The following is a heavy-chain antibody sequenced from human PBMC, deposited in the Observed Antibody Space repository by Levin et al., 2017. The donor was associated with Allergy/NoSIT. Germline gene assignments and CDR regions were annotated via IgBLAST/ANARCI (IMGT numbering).Heavy chain of an antibody. D-gene: IGHD6-13*01. V-gene: IGHV3-15*01. J-gene: IGHJ1*01. Sequence: GESLKISCAASGFTFSNAWMSWVRQAPGKGLEWVGRIKSKTDGGTTDYAAPVKGRFTISRDDSKNTLYLQMNSLKTEDTAVYYCTTGAAAGRGYFQHWGQGTLVTVSS. CDR2: IKSKTDGGTT. CDR3: TTGAAAGRGYFQH. CDR1: GFTFSNAW.